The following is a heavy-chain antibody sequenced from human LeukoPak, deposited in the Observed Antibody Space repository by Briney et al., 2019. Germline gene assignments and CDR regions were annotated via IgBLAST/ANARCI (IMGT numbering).Heavy chain of an antibody. CDR3: AKVIVGAGFDF. V-gene: IGHV4-34*01. D-gene: IGHD1-26*01. CDR1: GGSFSGYY. J-gene: IGHJ4*02. CDR2: INHSGST. Sequence: SETLSLTCAVYGGSFSGYYWSWIRQPPGKGLEWIGEINHSGSTNYNPSLKSRVTISVDTSKNQFSLKLSSVTAADTAVHYCAKVIVGAGFDFWGQGALVTVSS.